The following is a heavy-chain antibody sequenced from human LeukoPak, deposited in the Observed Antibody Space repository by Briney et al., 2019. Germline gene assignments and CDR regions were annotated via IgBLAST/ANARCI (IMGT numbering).Heavy chain of an antibody. V-gene: IGHV3-23*01. J-gene: IGHJ4*02. CDR1: GFTFSSYA. CDR2: ISGSGGST. Sequence: GGSLRLSCAASGFTFSSYAMSWVRQAPGKGLEWVSAISGSGGSTYYADSVKGRFTISRDNSKNTLYLHMNSLRAEDTAVYYCARRGSPITMIVVVTRLYYFDYWGQGTLVTVSS. D-gene: IGHD3-22*01. CDR3: ARRGSPITMIVVVTRLYYFDY.